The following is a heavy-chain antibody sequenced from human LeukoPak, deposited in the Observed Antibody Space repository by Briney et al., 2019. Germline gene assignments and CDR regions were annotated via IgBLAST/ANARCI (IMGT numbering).Heavy chain of an antibody. J-gene: IGHJ4*02. CDR1: GFTFSSYA. D-gene: IGHD6-19*01. CDR2: ISGRGGST. V-gene: IGHV3-23*01. CDR3: AKGGQSYSSGWTYFDC. Sequence: GGSLRLSCAASGFTFSSYAMSWVRQAPGKGLEWVSAISGRGGSTYYADSVKGRFTLSRDNSKNTLYLQTNSLRAEDTAVYYCAKGGQSYSSGWTYFDCWGQGTLVTVSS.